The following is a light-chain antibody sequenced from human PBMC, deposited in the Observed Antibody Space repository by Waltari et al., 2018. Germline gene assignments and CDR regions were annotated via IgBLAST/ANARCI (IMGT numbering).Light chain of an antibody. CDR2: GAS. J-gene: IGKJ1*01. V-gene: IGKV3-15*01. CDR3: QQYNNWPQT. CDR1: QSVSSN. Sequence: EIVLTQSPATLSLSPRERPTLACRASQSVSSNLAWYQQKPGQAPRLLIYGASTRATGIPARFSGSGSGTEFTRTISSLQSEDFAVYYCQQYNNWPQTFGQGTKVEIK.